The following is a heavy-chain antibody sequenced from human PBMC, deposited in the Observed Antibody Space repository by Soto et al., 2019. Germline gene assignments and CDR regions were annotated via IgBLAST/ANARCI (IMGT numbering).Heavy chain of an antibody. D-gene: IGHD6-13*01. J-gene: IGHJ6*02. CDR3: ARLVAGTYYYYGMDV. Sequence: QVQLQESGPGLVKPSQTLSLTCTVSGGSISSGDYYWSWIRQPPGKGLEWIGYIYYSGSTYYNPSLTSRVTISVDTSKNRFSLKLSSVTAADTAVYYCARLVAGTYYYYGMDVGGQGTTVTVSS. V-gene: IGHV4-30-4*01. CDR1: GGSISSGDYY. CDR2: IYYSGST.